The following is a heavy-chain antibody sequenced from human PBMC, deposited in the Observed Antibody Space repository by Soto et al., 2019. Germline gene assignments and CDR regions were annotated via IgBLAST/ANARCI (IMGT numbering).Heavy chain of an antibody. D-gene: IGHD2-2*01. CDR3: ARDANCISTSCYYYGMDV. J-gene: IGHJ6*02. V-gene: IGHV3-21*01. Sequence: GGSLRLSCAASGFTFSSYIMNWVRQAPGKGLEWVSSISSSSSYIYYADSVKGRFTISRDNAKNSLYLQMNSLRAEDTAVYYCARDANCISTSCYYYGMDVWGQGTTVTV. CDR2: ISSSSSYI. CDR1: GFTFSSYI.